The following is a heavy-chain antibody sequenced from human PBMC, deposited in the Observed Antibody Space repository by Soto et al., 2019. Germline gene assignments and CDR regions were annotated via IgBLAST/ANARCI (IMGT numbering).Heavy chain of an antibody. V-gene: IGHV3-33*01. CDR1: GFAFSSYG. CDR2: LGFDGGGR. D-gene: IGHD1-26*01. J-gene: IGHJ6*02. Sequence: VQLVESGGGVVQPGRSLRLSCAASGFAFSSYGMHWVRQTPGKGLEWVAVLGFDGGGRYYADSVKGRFTISRDNSKNTLHLQMDSLRAEDTALYYCAREPVGPDYAMDVWGQGTTVTVSS. CDR3: AREPVGPDYAMDV.